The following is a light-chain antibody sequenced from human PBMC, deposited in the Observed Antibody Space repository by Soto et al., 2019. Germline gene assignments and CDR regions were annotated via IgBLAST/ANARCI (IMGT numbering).Light chain of an antibody. Sequence: DIQMTQSPLSLSASIGDRVSITCRASETILTLLSWYQQKPGKAPKLLIYAASNLQAGVPSRFSGSGSGTDFTLTITTLQPEDFATYYCQQSYDNPWTFGQGTTVGV. CDR3: QQSYDNPWT. CDR1: ETILTL. V-gene: IGKV1-39*01. J-gene: IGKJ1*01. CDR2: AAS.